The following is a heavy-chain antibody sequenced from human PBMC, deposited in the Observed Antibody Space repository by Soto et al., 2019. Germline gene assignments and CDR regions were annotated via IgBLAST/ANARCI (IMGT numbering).Heavy chain of an antibody. CDR1: GFTFSSYG. V-gene: IGHV3-33*01. CDR2: IWYDGSNK. CDR3: ARDWKYYFDY. J-gene: IGHJ4*02. Sequence: GGSLRLSCAASGFTFSSYGMHWVRQAPGKGLEGVAVIWYDGSNKYYADSVKGRFTISRENSKNTLYLQMNSLRAEDTVVYYCARDWKYYFDYWGQGTLVTVSS. D-gene: IGHD1-1*01.